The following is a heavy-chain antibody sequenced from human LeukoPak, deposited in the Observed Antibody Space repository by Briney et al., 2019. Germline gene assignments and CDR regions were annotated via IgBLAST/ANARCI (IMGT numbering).Heavy chain of an antibody. J-gene: IGHJ4*02. CDR2: INHSGST. CDR3: ARGGFYCGGDLYVDY. Sequence: PSETLSLTCAVYGGSFSPYYWSWIRQPPGKGLEWIGEINHSGSTNYNPSLKSRVTISVDTSKNQFSLRLSSVTAADTAVYYCARGGFYCGGDLYVDYWGQGTLVTVSS. D-gene: IGHD2-21*02. V-gene: IGHV4-34*01. CDR1: GGSFSPYY.